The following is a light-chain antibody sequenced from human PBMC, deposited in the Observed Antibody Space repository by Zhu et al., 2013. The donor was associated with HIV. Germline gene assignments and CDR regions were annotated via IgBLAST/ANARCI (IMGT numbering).Light chain of an antibody. CDR3: CSYVQSIYV. V-gene: IGLV2-23*02. J-gene: IGLJ1*01. Sequence: QSALTQPASVSGSPGQSITVSCTGTNSDVGSYKLVSWYQQHPDKAPKLIISDVTNRPSGVSNRFSGSKSGNTASLTISGLQAEDEAEYYCCSYVQSIYVFGSGTEVTVL. CDR1: NSDVGSYKL. CDR2: DVT.